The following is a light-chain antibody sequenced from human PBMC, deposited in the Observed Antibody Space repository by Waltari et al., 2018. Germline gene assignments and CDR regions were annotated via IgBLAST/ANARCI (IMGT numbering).Light chain of an antibody. CDR2: DVS. CDR3: SSYTSIIPPFL. Sequence: QSALTQPASVSGSPGQSITISCTISISDLGGYSFVSWYQQHPGKATKLMIYDVSHRPSGVSNRFSGSKSGNTASLTISGLQPEDEADYYCSSYTSIIPPFLFGTGTKVTVL. V-gene: IGLV2-14*01. CDR1: ISDLGGYSF. J-gene: IGLJ1*01.